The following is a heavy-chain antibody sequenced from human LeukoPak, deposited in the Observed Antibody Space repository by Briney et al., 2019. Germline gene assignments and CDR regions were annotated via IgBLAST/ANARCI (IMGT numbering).Heavy chain of an antibody. CDR2: ISYDGSNQ. D-gene: IGHD6-19*01. CDR1: GFSFSKYG. V-gene: IGHV3-30*03. J-gene: IGHJ6*02. Sequence: GRSLRLSCAASGFSFSKYGMHWIRQAPGKGLEWVAGISYDGSNQDYVDSVKGRFTISRDNSKNTLYLQMNSLRAEDTAVYYCARARDSSGWSHYGMDVWGQGTTVTVSS. CDR3: ARARDSSGWSHYGMDV.